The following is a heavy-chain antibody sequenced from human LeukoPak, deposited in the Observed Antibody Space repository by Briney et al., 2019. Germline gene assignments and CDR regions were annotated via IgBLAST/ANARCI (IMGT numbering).Heavy chain of an antibody. CDR1: GFTFSSYS. CDR3: ARDEIAVAAPMGFDY. Sequence: GGSLRLSCAASGFTFSSYSMNWVRQAPGKGLEWVSGISWNSGSIDYADSVKGRFTISRDNAKNSLYLQMNSLRAEDTAVYYCARDEIAVAAPMGFDYWGQGTLVTVSS. D-gene: IGHD6-19*01. CDR2: ISWNSGSI. V-gene: IGHV3-48*04. J-gene: IGHJ4*02.